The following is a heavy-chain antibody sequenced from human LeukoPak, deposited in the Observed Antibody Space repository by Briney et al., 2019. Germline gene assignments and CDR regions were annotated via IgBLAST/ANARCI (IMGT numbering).Heavy chain of an antibody. CDR2: ISSSGSYI. J-gene: IGHJ3*02. V-gene: IGHV3-21*04. CDR3: ARGSPYYDFWSGYPGDAFDI. CDR1: GFTFSSYS. Sequence: GGSLRLSCAASGFTFSSYSMNWVRQAPGKGLEWVSSISSSGSYIYYADSVKGRFTISRDNAKNSLYLQMNSLRAEDTALYHCARGSPYYDFWSGYPGDAFDIWGQGTMVTVSS. D-gene: IGHD3-3*01.